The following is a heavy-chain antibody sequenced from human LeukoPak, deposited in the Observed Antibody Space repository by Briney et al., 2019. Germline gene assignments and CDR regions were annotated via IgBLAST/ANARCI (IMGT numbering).Heavy chain of an antibody. CDR2: IYSSGST. CDR3: ARGGYSYEARYYFDY. Sequence: KPSETLSLTCTVSGGSISNYYWSWIRQPPGKGLEWIGYIYSSGSTNYNPSLKSRVTISVDTSKNQFSLKLSSVTAADTAVYYCARGGYSYEARYYFDYWGQGTLVTVSS. J-gene: IGHJ4*02. D-gene: IGHD5-18*01. V-gene: IGHV4-59*01. CDR1: GGSISNYY.